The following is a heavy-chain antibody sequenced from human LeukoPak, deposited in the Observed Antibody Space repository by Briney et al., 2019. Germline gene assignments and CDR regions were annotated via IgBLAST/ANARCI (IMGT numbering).Heavy chain of an antibody. CDR1: GFTFSDYY. CDR3: ARKHIVVVTAIRPCYYYYMDV. CDR2: ISSSGSTI. J-gene: IGHJ6*03. Sequence: GGSLRLSCAASGFTFSDYYMSWIRQAPGKGLEWVSYISSSGSTIYYADSVKGRFTISRDNAKNSLYLQMNSLRAEDTAVYYCARKHIVVVTAIRPCYYYYMDVWGKGTTVTVSS. V-gene: IGHV3-11*01. D-gene: IGHD2-21*02.